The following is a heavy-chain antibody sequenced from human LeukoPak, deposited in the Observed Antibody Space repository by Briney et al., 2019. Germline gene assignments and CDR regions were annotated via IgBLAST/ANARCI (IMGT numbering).Heavy chain of an antibody. D-gene: IGHD3-10*01. CDR3: ASLPRKHDYYGSGSYPYYFDY. CDR2: IYYSGST. V-gene: IGHV4-39*01. CDR1: GGSISSSSYY. Sequence: SETLSLTCTVSGGSISSSSYYWGWIRQPPGKGLEWIGSIYYSGSTYYNPSLKSRVTISVDTSKNQFSLKLSSVTAADTAVYYCASLPRKHDYYGSGSYPYYFDYWGQGTLVTASS. J-gene: IGHJ4*02.